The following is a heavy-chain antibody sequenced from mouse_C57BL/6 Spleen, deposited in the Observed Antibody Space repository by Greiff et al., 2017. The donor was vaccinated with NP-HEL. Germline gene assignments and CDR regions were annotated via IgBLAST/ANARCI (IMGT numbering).Heavy chain of an antibody. CDR3: ARRTGDYGSSYGYFDV. J-gene: IGHJ1*03. D-gene: IGHD1-1*01. CDR1: GYTFTSYW. Sequence: QVQLQQPGAELVKPGASVKLSCKASGYTFTSYWMQWVKQRPGQGLEWIGEIDPSDSYTNYNQKFKGTATLTVDTSSSTAYRQLSSLTSEDSAVYYCARRTGDYGSSYGYFDVWGTGTTVTVSS. CDR2: IDPSDSYT. V-gene: IGHV1-50*01.